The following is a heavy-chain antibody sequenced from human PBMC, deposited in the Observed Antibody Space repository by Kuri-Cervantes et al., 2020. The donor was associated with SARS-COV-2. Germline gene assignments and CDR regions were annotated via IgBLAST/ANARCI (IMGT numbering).Heavy chain of an antibody. J-gene: IGHJ6*02. V-gene: IGHV3-11*01. CDR3: TRLDTAKYYYGMDV. CDR1: GFTFSDYY. Sequence: GESLKISCTASGFTFSDYYMSWIRQAPGKGLEWVSYISSSGDTIFYADSVKGRFTISRDNTKNSLFLQMNGLRAEDTAVYYCTRLDTAKYYYGMDVWGQGTTVTVSS. CDR2: ISSSGDTI. D-gene: IGHD5-18*01.